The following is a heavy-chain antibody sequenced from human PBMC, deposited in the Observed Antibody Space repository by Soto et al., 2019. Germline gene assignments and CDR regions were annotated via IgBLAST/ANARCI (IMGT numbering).Heavy chain of an antibody. CDR3: VKDHSSSWYLHLTYYGMDV. V-gene: IGHV3-64D*06. Sequence: VGSLRLSCSASGFTFSSYAMHWVRQAPGKGLEYVSAISSNGGSTYYADSVKGRFTISRDNSKNTLYLQMSSLSAEDTAVYYCVKDHSSSWYLHLTYYGMDVWGQGTTVTAP. D-gene: IGHD6-13*01. CDR2: ISSNGGST. J-gene: IGHJ6*02. CDR1: GFTFSSYA.